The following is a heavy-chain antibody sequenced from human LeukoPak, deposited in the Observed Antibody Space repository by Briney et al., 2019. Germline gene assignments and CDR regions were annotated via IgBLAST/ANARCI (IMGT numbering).Heavy chain of an antibody. CDR3: AFNSSSWYWDFDC. J-gene: IGHJ4*02. Sequence: QPGGSLRLSCAASGFTFSSYAMSWVRQAPGKGLEWVSAITGSGDTTFYADSVKGRFTISRDNSQNTLYLQMNSLRGEDTAVYYCAFNSSSWYWDFDCWGQGTLVTVSS. CDR1: GFTFSSYA. D-gene: IGHD6-13*01. V-gene: IGHV3-23*01. CDR2: ITGSGDTT.